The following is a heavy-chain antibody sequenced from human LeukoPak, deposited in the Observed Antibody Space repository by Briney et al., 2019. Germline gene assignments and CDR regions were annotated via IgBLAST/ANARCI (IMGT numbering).Heavy chain of an antibody. CDR3: ARAPEYGLYYFDY. D-gene: IGHD1-14*01. CDR1: GGSISSGSYY. V-gene: IGHV4-39*07. J-gene: IGHJ4*02. CDR2: IYYSGST. Sequence: SETLSLTCTVSGGSISSGSYYWGWLRQPPGKGLEWIGNIYYSGSTYYNPSLKSRVSISVDTSKNQFSLKLTSVTAADTAVYYCARAPEYGLYYFDYWGQGTLVTVSS.